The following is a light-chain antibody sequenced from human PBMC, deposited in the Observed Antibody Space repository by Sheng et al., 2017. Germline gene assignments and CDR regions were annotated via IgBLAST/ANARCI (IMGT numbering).Light chain of an antibody. Sequence: AIRITQSPSSLSASTGDRVTITCRASQGISSSLAWYQQKPGKAPKLLIYAASTLQPGVPSRFSGSGSGTDFTLTISRLQSEDFASYFCQQYYSNTVTFGGGTKVQIK. CDR1: QGISSS. V-gene: IGKV1-8*01. J-gene: IGKJ4*01. CDR3: QQYYSNTVT. CDR2: AAS.